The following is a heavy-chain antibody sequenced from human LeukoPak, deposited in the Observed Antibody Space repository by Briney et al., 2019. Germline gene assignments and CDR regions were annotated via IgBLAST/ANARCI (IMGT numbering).Heavy chain of an antibody. Sequence: PGGSLRLSCAASGFTFSNAWMSWVRQAPGKGLEWVGRIKSKTDGGTTDYAAPVKGRFTISRDDSKNTLYLQMNSLKTEDTAVYYGSTNPDGYTAMVYVDYLVLGTLVTVSS. D-gene: IGHD5-18*01. CDR1: GFTFSNAW. CDR3: STNPDGYTAMVYVDY. CDR2: IKSKTDGGTT. J-gene: IGHJ4*01. V-gene: IGHV3-15*01.